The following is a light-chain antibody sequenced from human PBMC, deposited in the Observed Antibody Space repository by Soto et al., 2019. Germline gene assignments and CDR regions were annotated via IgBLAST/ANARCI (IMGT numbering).Light chain of an antibody. CDR3: QAWDSGTVV. V-gene: IGLV3-1*01. Sequence: SYELTQPPSVSVSPGQTANITCSGNTLGSKFVFWYQQKAGQSPMVVIYEDTKRPSGIPERFSGSNSGNTATLTISGTQAMDEADSYCQAWDSGTVVFGGGTKVTVL. CDR1: TLGSKF. J-gene: IGLJ2*01. CDR2: EDT.